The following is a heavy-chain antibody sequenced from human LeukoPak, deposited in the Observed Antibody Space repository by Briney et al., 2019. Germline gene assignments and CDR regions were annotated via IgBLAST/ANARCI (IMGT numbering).Heavy chain of an antibody. CDR2: IYTSGGT. CDR3: AREVIAAAHYYYYYYMDV. V-gene: IGHV4-4*07. Sequence: SETLSLTCAVSGGSISRDYWSWVRQPAGKGLGRSWGIYTSGGTPYNPSLNSRVAMSVDPSKHQFSLKPSSVTAADTAVYYCAREVIAAAHYYYYYYMDVWGKGTTVTISS. CDR1: GGSISRDY. J-gene: IGHJ6*03. D-gene: IGHD6-13*01.